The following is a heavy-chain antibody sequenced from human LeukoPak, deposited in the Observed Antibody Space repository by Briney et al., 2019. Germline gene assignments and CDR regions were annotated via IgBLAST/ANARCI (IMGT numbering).Heavy chain of an antibody. J-gene: IGHJ4*02. CDR1: GGTFSSYA. CDR2: IIPIFGTA. D-gene: IGHD5-18*01. CDR3: ARASVDTLNTIDY. Sequence: GSSVKVSCKASGGTFSSYAISWVRLAPGQGLEWMGGIIPIFGTANYAQKLQGRVTITADKSTSTAYMELSSLRSEDTAVYYCARASVDTLNTIDYWGQGTLVTVSS. V-gene: IGHV1-69*06.